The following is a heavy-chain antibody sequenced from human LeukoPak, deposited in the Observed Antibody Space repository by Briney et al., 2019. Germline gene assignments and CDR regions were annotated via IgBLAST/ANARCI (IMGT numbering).Heavy chain of an antibody. D-gene: IGHD1-26*01. V-gene: IGHV5-51*01. CDR2: IYRDDSDT. J-gene: IGHJ4*02. CDR1: GYSFTTHW. Sequence: GESLKISCKAAGYSFTTHWISWVRQMPGKGLEWMGIIYRDDSDTKYSTSFQDQLTISADKSISTAFLQWSSLKASDTAMYYCASATGSYSYFDYWGQGTLVTVSS. CDR3: ASATGSYSYFDY.